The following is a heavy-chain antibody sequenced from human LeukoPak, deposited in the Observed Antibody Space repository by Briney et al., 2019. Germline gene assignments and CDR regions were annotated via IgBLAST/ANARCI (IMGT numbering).Heavy chain of an antibody. J-gene: IGHJ6*03. CDR2: ISGSGGST. Sequence: GGSLRLSCAASGFTFSSYGMSWVRQAPGKGLEWVSAISGSGGSTYYADSVKGRFTTSRDNSKNTLYLQMNSLRAEDTAVYYCAKRITMVRGVIIRAYYMDVWGKGTTVTISS. V-gene: IGHV3-23*01. CDR1: GFTFSSYG. CDR3: AKRITMVRGVIIRAYYMDV. D-gene: IGHD3-10*01.